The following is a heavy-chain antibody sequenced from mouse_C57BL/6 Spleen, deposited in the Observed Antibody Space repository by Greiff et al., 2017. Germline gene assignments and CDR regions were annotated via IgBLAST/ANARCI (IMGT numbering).Heavy chain of an antibody. Sequence: QVQLQQPGAELVRPGSSVKLSCKASGYTFTSYWMHWVKQRPIQGLEWIGNIDPSDSETHYNQKFKDKATLTVDKSSSTAYMQLSSLTSEDSAVYYGATGGDYAMDYWGQGTSVTVSS. D-gene: IGHD4-1*01. CDR3: ATGGDYAMDY. CDR2: IDPSDSET. V-gene: IGHV1-52*01. CDR1: GYTFTSYW. J-gene: IGHJ4*01.